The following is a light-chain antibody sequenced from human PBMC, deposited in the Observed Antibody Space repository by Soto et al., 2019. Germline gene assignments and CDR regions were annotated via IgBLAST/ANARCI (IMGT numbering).Light chain of an antibody. CDR3: QQYGSSSWT. J-gene: IGKJ1*01. Sequence: EIVLTQSPGTLSLSPGERATLSCRASESVSGNLAWYQQTPGQAPRLLIYGASSRATGIPDRFSGSGSGTDFTLTISRLEPEDFAVYYCQQYGSSSWTFGQGTKVDIK. CDR2: GAS. V-gene: IGKV3-20*01. CDR1: ESVSGN.